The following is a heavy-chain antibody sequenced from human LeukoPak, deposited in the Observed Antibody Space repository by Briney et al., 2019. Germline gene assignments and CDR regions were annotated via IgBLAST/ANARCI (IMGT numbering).Heavy chain of an antibody. CDR1: GFTFSNSW. CDR2: VNHDESEK. V-gene: IGHV3-7*01. CDR3: ARDENYDSSGYYSD. D-gene: IGHD3-22*01. J-gene: IGHJ4*02. Sequence: PGGSLRLSCAASGFTFSNSWMTWVRQAPGKGLEWVANVNHDESEKYYVDSVKGRFTISRDNAKNLLYLQMNSLRAEDTAVYYCARDENYDSSGYYSDWGQGTLVTVSS.